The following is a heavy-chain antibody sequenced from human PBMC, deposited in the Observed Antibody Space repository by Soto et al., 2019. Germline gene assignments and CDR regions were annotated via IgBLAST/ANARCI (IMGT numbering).Heavy chain of an antibody. CDR1: GFSLSNARMG. J-gene: IGHJ4*02. CDR3: ARTRPRYKSDY. CDR2: IFSNDEK. D-gene: IGHD5-18*01. V-gene: IGHV2-26*01. Sequence: QVTLKESGPVLVKPTETLTLTCTVSGFSLSNARMGVSWIRQPPGKALEWLAHIFSNDEKSYSTSLKSRLTTYNATSKSQVVLTMTNMDPGDPVTFSCARTRPRYKSDYWGQGTLVTVSS.